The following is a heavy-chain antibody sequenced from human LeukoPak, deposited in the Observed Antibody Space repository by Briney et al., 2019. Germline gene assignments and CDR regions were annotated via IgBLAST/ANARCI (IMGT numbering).Heavy chain of an antibody. J-gene: IGHJ5*02. CDR2: IYHSGST. CDR1: GYSISSGYY. V-gene: IGHV4-38-2*01. Sequence: SETLSLTCAVSGYSISSGYYWGWIRQPPGKGLEWIGSIYHSGSTYYSPSLKSRVTISVDTSKNQFSLKLSSVTAADTAVYYCARYGSGSYFRWFDPWGQGTLVTVSS. D-gene: IGHD1-26*01. CDR3: ARYGSGSYFRWFDP.